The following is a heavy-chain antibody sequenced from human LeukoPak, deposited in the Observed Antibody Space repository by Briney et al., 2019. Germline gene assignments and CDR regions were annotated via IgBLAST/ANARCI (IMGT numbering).Heavy chain of an antibody. CDR1: GFTFSSYA. J-gene: IGHJ4*02. CDR3: ARVGGDRVAY. Sequence: GGSLRLSCAASGFTFSSYAMSWVRQAPGKGLEWVSVIYSGGATYYADSVKGRFTISRDNAKNTLYLQMNSLRPEDTAVYYCARVGGDRVAYWGQGTLVTVSS. CDR2: IYSGGAT. V-gene: IGHV3-53*01. D-gene: IGHD4-17*01.